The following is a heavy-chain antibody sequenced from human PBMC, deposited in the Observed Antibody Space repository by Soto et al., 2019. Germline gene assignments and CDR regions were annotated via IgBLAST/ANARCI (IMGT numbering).Heavy chain of an antibody. CDR2: IKSKTDGGTT. D-gene: IGHD2-8*01. CDR1: GFSFSNAW. V-gene: IGHV3-15*01. CDR3: TTDRLYDDPGAFDI. Sequence: GGSLRLSCAASGFSFSNAWMSWVRQAPGKGLEWVGRIKSKTDGGTTDYAAPVKGRFTISRDDSKNTLYLQMNSLKTEDTAVYYCTTDRLYDDPGAFDIWGQGTMVTVSS. J-gene: IGHJ3*02.